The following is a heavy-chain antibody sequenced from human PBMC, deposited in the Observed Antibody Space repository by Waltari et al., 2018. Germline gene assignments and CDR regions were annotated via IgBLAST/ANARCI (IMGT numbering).Heavy chain of an antibody. V-gene: IGHV4-59*01. CDR1: GGSISSYS. CDR3: AGGNDSSGYYYPNFDY. Sequence: QVQLQESGPGLVQPSETLSLTCTVPGGSISSYSSSWIRQPPGKGLEWIGYIYYSGSTNYNPSLKSRVTISVDTSKNQFSLKLSSVTAADTAVYYCAGGNDSSGYYYPNFDYWGQGTLVTVSS. D-gene: IGHD3-22*01. CDR2: IYYSGST. J-gene: IGHJ4*02.